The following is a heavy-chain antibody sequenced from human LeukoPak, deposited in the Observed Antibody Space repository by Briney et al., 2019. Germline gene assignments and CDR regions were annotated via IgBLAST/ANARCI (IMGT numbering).Heavy chain of an antibody. J-gene: IGHJ4*02. CDR2: IYYGGST. Sequence: SETLSLTCTVSGGSISSYYWSWTRQPPGKGLEWIGYIYYGGSTNYNPSLKSRVTISEDTSKNQFSLKLSSVTAADTAVYYCARVGSGGTSYYFDYWGQGALVTVSS. V-gene: IGHV4-59*01. CDR3: ARVGSGGTSYYFDY. D-gene: IGHD1-26*01. CDR1: GGSISSYY.